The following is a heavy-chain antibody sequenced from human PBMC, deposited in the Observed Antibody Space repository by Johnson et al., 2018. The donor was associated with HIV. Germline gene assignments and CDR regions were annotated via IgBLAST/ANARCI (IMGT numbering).Heavy chain of an antibody. CDR3: ARGTWEQPHSFDM. J-gene: IGHJ3*02. V-gene: IGHV3-13*01. Sequence: EVQLVESGGGLVQPGGSLRLSCAASGFTFSSYDMHWVRQATGKGLEWVSAIGTAGDTYYPGSVKGRFTISRDNFKNAVYLQLNSLRAEDTAMYYCARGTWEQPHSFDMWGQGTMVTVSS. CDR1: GFTFSSYD. D-gene: IGHD1/OR15-1a*01. CDR2: IGTAGDT.